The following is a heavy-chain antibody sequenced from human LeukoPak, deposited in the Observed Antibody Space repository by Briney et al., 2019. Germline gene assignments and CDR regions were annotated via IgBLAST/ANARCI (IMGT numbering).Heavy chain of an antibody. V-gene: IGHV4-4*07. J-gene: IGHJ6*03. CDR1: GGSISSYY. D-gene: IGHD3-10*01. CDR2: IYTSGST. CDR3: AREFRQSSDYYYYYMDV. Sequence: SETLSLTCTVSGGSISSYYWSWIRQPAGKGLEWIGRIYTSGSTNYIPSLKSRVTMSVDTSKNQFSLKLSSVTAADTAVYYCAREFRQSSDYYYYYMDVWGKGTTVTVSS.